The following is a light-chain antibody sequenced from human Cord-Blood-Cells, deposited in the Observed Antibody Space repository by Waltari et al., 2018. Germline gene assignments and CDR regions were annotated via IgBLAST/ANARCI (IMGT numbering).Light chain of an antibody. V-gene: IGLV2-14*01. Sequence: QSALTQPASVSGSPGQSITISCTGTSSDVGGYNYVSWYQQHPGKAPKLMIYDVNNRPSGVVKRFSGSKSGNTGSLTIYGLQAEDEADYYCSSYTSSSTWVFGGGTNLTVL. J-gene: IGLJ3*02. CDR3: SSYTSSSTWV. CDR1: SSDVGGYNY. CDR2: DVN.